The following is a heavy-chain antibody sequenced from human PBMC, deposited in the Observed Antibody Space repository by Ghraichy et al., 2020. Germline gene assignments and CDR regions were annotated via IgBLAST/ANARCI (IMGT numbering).Heavy chain of an antibody. CDR3: VKGLFLVDY. J-gene: IGHJ4*02. V-gene: IGHV3-23*01. Sequence: GGSLRLSCAASGFIFSSFAMNWVRQTPGKGLEWVATIAYSGTYFADSVKGRFTISRDDSRNTLYLQMNSLRAEDTAVYYCVKGLFLVDYWGQGTLVTVSS. D-gene: IGHD3-3*01. CDR1: GFIFSSFA. CDR2: IAYSGT.